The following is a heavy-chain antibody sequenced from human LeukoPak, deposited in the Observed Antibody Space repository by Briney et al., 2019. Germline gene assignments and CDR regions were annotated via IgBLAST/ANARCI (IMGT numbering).Heavy chain of an antibody. J-gene: IGHJ5*02. CDR1: GYTFTSYA. Sequence: GASVRVSCKASGYTFTSYAMNWVRQAPGQGLEWMGWINTNTGNPTYAQGFTGRFVFSLDTSVSTAYLQISSLKAEDTAMYYCAREIAVAGKGNWFDPWGQGTLVTVSS. D-gene: IGHD6-19*01. V-gene: IGHV7-4-1*02. CDR2: INTNTGNP. CDR3: AREIAVAGKGNWFDP.